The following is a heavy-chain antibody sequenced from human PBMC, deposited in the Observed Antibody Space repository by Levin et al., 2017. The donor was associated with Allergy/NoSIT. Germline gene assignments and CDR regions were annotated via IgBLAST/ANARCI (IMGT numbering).Heavy chain of an antibody. CDR3: ARDGYVDTAMTQRKPLDY. Sequence: LSLTCAASGFTFSSYWMHWVRQAPGKGLVWVSRINSDGSSISYADSVKGRFTISRDNAKNTLNLQMNSLRAEDTAVYYCARDGYVDTAMTQRKPLDYWGQGTLVTVSS. D-gene: IGHD5-18*01. CDR1: GFTFSSYW. V-gene: IGHV3-74*01. J-gene: IGHJ4*02. CDR2: INSDGSSI.